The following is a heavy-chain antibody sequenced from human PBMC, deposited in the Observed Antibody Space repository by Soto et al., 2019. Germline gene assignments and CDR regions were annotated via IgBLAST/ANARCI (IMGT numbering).Heavy chain of an antibody. V-gene: IGHV3-49*03. CDR2: IRSKAYGGTT. D-gene: IGHD6-19*01. J-gene: IGHJ4*02. CDR1: GFTFGDYA. CDR3: TRRAVAGTLETYYFDY. Sequence: GGSLRLSCTASGFTFGDYAMSWFRQAPGKGLEWVGFIRSKAYGGTTEYAASVKGRFTISRDDSKSIAYLQMNSLKTEDTAVYYCTRRAVAGTLETYYFDYWGQGTLVTVSS.